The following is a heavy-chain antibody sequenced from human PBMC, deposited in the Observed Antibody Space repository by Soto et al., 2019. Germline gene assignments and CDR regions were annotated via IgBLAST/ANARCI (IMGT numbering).Heavy chain of an antibody. CDR2: ISGSGGST. CDR3: AKEAFVTMRGSPFNI. J-gene: IGHJ3*02. V-gene: IGHV3-23*01. Sequence: GGSLRLSCAASGFTFSNYGMSWVRQAPGKGLERVASISGSGGSTYYADSLKGRFTISRDNSENTLYLQMNSLRAEDTAVYYCAKEAFVTMRGSPFNIWGQGTMVTVSS. D-gene: IGHD3-22*01. CDR1: GFTFSNYG.